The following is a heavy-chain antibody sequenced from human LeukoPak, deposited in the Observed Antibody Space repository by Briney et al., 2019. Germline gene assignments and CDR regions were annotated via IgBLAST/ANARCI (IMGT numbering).Heavy chain of an antibody. D-gene: IGHD4-11*01. J-gene: IGHJ6*03. Sequence: GGSLRLSCAASGFSFSTYGMHWVRQAPGKGLEWVAVIWYDGTNEYYADSVKGRFTISRDNSKDTLYLQMNSLRAEDTAVYYCAKAGYSNSPYYYYMDVWGKGTTVTVSS. CDR1: GFSFSTYG. CDR2: IWYDGTNE. CDR3: AKAGYSNSPYYYYMDV. V-gene: IGHV3-33*06.